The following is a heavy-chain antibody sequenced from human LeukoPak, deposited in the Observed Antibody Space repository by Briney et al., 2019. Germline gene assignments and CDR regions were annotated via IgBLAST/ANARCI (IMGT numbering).Heavy chain of an antibody. CDR1: GFTFSSYW. Sequence: PGGSLRLSCAASGFTFSSYWMTWVRQAPGKGLEWVANIKQDGSKKNYVDSVKGRFTISRDNAKNSLYLQMNSLRAEDTAVYYCATPLDYYDTSGYHQGGDWGQGTLVTVSS. D-gene: IGHD3-22*01. CDR2: IKQDGSKK. CDR3: ATPLDYYDTSGYHQGGD. J-gene: IGHJ4*02. V-gene: IGHV3-7*03.